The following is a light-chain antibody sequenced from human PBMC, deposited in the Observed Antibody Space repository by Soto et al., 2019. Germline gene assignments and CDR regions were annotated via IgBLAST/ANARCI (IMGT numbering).Light chain of an antibody. V-gene: IGLV1-40*01. Sequence: QSVLTQPPSVSGTLGQRVTISCTGRSSNIGAGYDVQWYQQLPGTAPKLLLHSNTNRPSGVPDRFSASKSGTSASLAITGLQAEDEADYHCQSYDRSLSGVSFGGGTKLTVL. CDR2: SNT. J-gene: IGLJ2*01. CDR1: SSNIGAGYD. CDR3: QSYDRSLSGVS.